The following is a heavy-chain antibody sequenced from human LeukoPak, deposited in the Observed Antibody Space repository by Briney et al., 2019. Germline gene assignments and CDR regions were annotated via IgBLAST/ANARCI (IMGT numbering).Heavy chain of an antibody. J-gene: IGHJ4*02. Sequence: GGSLRLSCAASGFTVSSNYMSWVRQAPGKGLEWVSVIYSGGSTYYADSVKGRFTISRDNSKNTLYLQMNSLRAEDTAVYYCARVMVSGAAGMDYFDYWGQGTLVTVSS. CDR1: GFTVSSNY. D-gene: IGHD6-13*01. CDR2: IYSGGST. V-gene: IGHV3-53*01. CDR3: ARVMVSGAAGMDYFDY.